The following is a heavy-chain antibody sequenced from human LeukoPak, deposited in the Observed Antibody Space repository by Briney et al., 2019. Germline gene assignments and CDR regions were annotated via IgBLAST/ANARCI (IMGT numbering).Heavy chain of an antibody. D-gene: IGHD3-10*01. V-gene: IGHV1-2*02. CDR3: ARDRVRGVIGGPNNWFDP. Sequence: ASVKVSCKASGYTFIAYYMHWVRQAPGQGLEWMGWINPNSGGTNYAQKFQGRVTMTRDMSTSTVYMELSSLRSEDTAVYYCARDRVRGVIGGPNNWFDPWGQGTLVTVSS. J-gene: IGHJ5*02. CDR2: INPNSGGT. CDR1: GYTFIAYY.